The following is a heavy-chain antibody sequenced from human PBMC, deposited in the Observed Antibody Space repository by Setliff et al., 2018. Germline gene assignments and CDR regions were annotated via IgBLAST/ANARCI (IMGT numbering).Heavy chain of an antibody. Sequence: ESGPTLVNPTQTLTLTCTFSGFSPSTSGMCVSWIRQPPGKALGWLARFDWDYDKYYSTSLKSRLTISKDTSKNQVVLTITNMDPVDTATYYCARMRSRNYGSESYWLDYWGQGTLVTVSS. J-gene: IGHJ4*02. CDR1: GFSPSTSGMC. D-gene: IGHD3-10*01. CDR2: FDWDYDK. V-gene: IGHV2-70*11. CDR3: ARMRSRNYGSESYWLDY.